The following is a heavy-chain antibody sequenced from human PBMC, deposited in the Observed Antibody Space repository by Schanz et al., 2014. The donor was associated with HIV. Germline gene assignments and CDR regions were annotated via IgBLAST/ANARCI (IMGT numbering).Heavy chain of an antibody. CDR1: RYTFTAYY. CDR3: AREYSTWDRHFDY. J-gene: IGHJ4*02. V-gene: IGHV1-2*02. D-gene: IGHD5-18*01. CDR2: INPNSGGT. Sequence: QVQLVQSGAEVKKPGASVKVSCKASRYTFTAYYMHWVRQAPGQGLEWMGWINPNSGGTNYAQKFQGRITLTTDSPTNTAYLELRSLTSDDTAVYYCAREYSTWDRHFDYWGQGTLVTVSP.